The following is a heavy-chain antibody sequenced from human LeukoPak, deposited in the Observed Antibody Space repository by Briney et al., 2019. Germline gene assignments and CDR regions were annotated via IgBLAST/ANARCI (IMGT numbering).Heavy chain of an antibody. CDR2: IGVAGDT. D-gene: IGHD5/OR15-5a*01. J-gene: IGHJ3*02. CDR1: GFAFSTYD. Sequence: GGPLRLSCAASGFAFSTYDMHWVRQATGKGLEWVSAIGVAGDTYYPGSVKGRFTISRENAKNSLYLQMNSLRAGDTAVYYCARDSVIPGAFDIWGQGTMVTVSS. CDR3: ARDSVIPGAFDI. V-gene: IGHV3-13*04.